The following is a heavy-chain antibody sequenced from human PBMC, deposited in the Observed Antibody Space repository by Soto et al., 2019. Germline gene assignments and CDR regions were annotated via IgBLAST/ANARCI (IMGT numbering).Heavy chain of an antibody. Sequence: SESLSLTCDVSRYSINNNNWWSWVRQPPGGGLEWIGELHHGGSTNYNPSLESRATFSVDISKNQFFLKLSSVTAADTAVYYCTKNSAYALDYWGQGTLVTVS. D-gene: IGHD5-12*01. CDR2: LHHGGST. J-gene: IGHJ4*02. CDR1: RYSINNNNW. V-gene: IGHV4-4*02. CDR3: TKNSAYALDY.